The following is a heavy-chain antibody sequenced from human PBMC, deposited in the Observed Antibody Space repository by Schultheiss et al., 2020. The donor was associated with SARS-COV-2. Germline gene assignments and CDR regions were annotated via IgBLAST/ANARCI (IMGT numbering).Heavy chain of an antibody. V-gene: IGHV3-48*03. CDR3: ARDITIFTGGYYYGMDV. Sequence: GESLKISCAASGFTFSSYEMNWVRQAPGKGLEWVSYISSSGSTIYYADSVKGRFTISRDNAKNSLYLQMNSLRAEDTAVYYCARDITIFTGGYYYGMDVWGQGTTVTVSS. CDR2: ISSSGSTI. CDR1: GFTFSSYE. J-gene: IGHJ6*02. D-gene: IGHD3-9*01.